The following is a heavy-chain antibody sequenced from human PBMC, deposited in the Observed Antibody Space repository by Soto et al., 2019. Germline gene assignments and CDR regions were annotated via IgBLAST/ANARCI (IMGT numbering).Heavy chain of an antibody. CDR3: ARLPGALVAVLYIYPLDGREAMSDVDV. CDR1: GFTFNYYP. D-gene: IGHD6-19*01. CDR2: ISFDGSNK. Sequence: QMQLVESGGGVVQPGESLRLSCAASGFTFNYYPMHWVRQTPGKGLEWVAVISFDGSNKFYADSVKGRFTVSRDNSKNMLSLQLNSRRPEDAAVYYCARLPGALVAVLYIYPLDGREAMSDVDVWGQGTTVSVSS. J-gene: IGHJ6*02. V-gene: IGHV3-30-3*01.